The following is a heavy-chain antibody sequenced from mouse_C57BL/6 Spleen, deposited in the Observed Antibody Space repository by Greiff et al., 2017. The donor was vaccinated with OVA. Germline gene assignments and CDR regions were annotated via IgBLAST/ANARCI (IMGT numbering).Heavy chain of an antibody. CDR2: INPSNGGT. CDR1: GYTFTSYW. J-gene: IGHJ4*01. Sequence: QVHVKQSGTELVKPGASVKLSCKASGYTFTSYWMHWVKQRPGQGLEWIGNINPSNGGTNYNEKFKSKATLTVDKSSSTAYMQLSSLTSEDSAVYYCAAVYYGYDAGTGAMDYGGQGTSVTVSS. CDR3: AAVYYGYDAGTGAMDY. V-gene: IGHV1-53*01. D-gene: IGHD2-2*01.